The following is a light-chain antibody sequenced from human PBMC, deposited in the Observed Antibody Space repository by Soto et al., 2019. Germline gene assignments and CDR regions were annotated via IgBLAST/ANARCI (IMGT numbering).Light chain of an antibody. Sequence: QSVLTQPPSVSAAPGQKVTISCSGSSSNIGNNYVSWYQQLPGTAPKLLIYENNKRPSGIPDRFSGSKSGTSATLGITGLQNGDEAEYYCRGWDSALSAWVFGGGTKLTVL. CDR3: RGWDSALSAWV. J-gene: IGLJ3*02. CDR2: ENN. CDR1: SSNIGNNY. V-gene: IGLV1-51*02.